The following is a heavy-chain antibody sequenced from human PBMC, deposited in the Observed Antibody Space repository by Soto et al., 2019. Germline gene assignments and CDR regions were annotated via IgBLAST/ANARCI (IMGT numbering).Heavy chain of an antibody. J-gene: IGHJ4*02. CDR2: IYYNGNT. CDR3: ARHGPLTNNWNQLNC. D-gene: IGHD1-1*01. Sequence: QLQLQESGPGLVKPSETLSLTCTVSGGSISRSPYYWAWIRQPPGKGLQWIGNIYYNGNTFYNPSLKSRVTISIDTSKSQFSLGLSSVTASEAAVYYCARHGPLTNNWNQLNCWGQGTLVTVSS. V-gene: IGHV4-39*01. CDR1: GGSISRSPYY.